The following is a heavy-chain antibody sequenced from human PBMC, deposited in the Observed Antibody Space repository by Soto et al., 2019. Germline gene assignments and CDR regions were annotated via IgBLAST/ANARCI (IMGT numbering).Heavy chain of an antibody. J-gene: IGHJ4*02. CDR1: GFTFSSYA. D-gene: IGHD2-21*02. V-gene: IGHV3-23*01. CDR2: ISGSGGST. CDR3: AKVRPYCGGDCYSSYFDY. Sequence: PGGSLRLSCAAYGFTFSSYAMSWVRQAPGKXLEWVSAISGSGGSTYYADSVKGRFTISRDNSKNTLYLQMNSLRAEDTAVYYCAKVRPYCGGDCYSSYFDYWGQGTLVTVSS.